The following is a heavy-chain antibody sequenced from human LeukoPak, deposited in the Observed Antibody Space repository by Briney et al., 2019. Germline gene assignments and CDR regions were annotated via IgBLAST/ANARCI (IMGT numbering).Heavy chain of an antibody. D-gene: IGHD5-24*01. V-gene: IGHV3-48*04. J-gene: IGHJ4*02. CDR2: ISSSGSTI. CDR3: ARVLGWPWKGVDY. Sequence: GGSLRLSCAASGFTFSSHGMSWVRQAPGKGLEWVSYISSSGSTIYYADSVKGRFTISRDNAKNSLYLQMNSLRAEDTAVYYCARVLGWPWKGVDYWGQGTLVTVSS. CDR1: GFTFSSHG.